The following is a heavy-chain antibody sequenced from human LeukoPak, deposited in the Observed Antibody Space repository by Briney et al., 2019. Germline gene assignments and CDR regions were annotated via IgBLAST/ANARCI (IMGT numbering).Heavy chain of an antibody. Sequence: GGSLRLSCAASGFTVSSNYMSWVRQAPGKGLEWVSVIYSDGTTYYADSVKGRFTISRDNAKNSLYLQMNSLRAEDTALYHCARDSGSYYYYYYMDVWGKGTTVTISS. CDR1: GFTVSSNY. CDR3: ARDSGSYYYYYYMDV. D-gene: IGHD1-26*01. V-gene: IGHV3-66*01. CDR2: IYSDGTT. J-gene: IGHJ6*03.